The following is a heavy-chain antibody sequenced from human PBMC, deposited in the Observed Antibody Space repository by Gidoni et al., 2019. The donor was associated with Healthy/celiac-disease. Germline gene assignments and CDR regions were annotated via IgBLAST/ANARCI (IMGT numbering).Heavy chain of an antibody. D-gene: IGHD5-12*01. CDR1: GFTIRNYG. Sequence: QVHLVESGGGVAQPGRSLRLPCVASGFTIRNYGMHWVRQAPGKGLEWVAVISFDGSNEYYADSVKGRFTISRDSFNNTLSLEMNSLRVEDTAVYYCAKGKVATIPLWFDDWGQGILVTVSS. V-gene: IGHV3-30*18. CDR3: AKGKVATIPLWFDD. J-gene: IGHJ4*02. CDR2: ISFDGSNE.